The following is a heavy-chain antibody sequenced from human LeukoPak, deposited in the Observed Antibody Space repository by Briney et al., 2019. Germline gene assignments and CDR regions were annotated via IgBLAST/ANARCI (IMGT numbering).Heavy chain of an antibody. D-gene: IGHD4-23*01. CDR2: IKQHGSEK. CDR3: GRAGYGGALDY. Sequence: PGGSLRLSCAASGFTVSSNYMSWVRQAPGKGLEWAANIKQHGSEKYYVDSMKGRFTISRDNAKNSLYLQMNSLRAEDAAVYYCGRAGYGGALDYWGEGTLVTVSS. CDR1: GFTVSSNY. J-gene: IGHJ4*02. V-gene: IGHV3-7*03.